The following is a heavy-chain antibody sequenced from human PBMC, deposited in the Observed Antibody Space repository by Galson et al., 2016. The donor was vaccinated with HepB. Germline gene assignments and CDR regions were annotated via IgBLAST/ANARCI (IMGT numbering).Heavy chain of an antibody. CDR2: INPTSGGT. CDR1: GYTFTGYY. CDR3: AKAREGYWDRTSSPYHCDF. D-gene: IGHD2-2*01. J-gene: IGHJ4*02. V-gene: IGHV1-2*06. Sequence: SVKVSCKASGYTFTGYYVHWVRQAPGQGLEWMGRINPTSGGTIYAQKFQGRVTMTRDTSITTAYMEVSSLRSDDTAVYYCAKAREGYWDRTSSPYHCDFWGQGTLVTVSS.